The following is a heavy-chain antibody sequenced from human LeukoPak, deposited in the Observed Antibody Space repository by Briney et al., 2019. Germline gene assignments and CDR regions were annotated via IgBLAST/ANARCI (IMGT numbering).Heavy chain of an antibody. Sequence: GASVKVSCKASGYTFTGYYMHWVRQAPGQGLEWMGWINPNSGGTNYAQKFQGRVTMTRDTSISTAYMELSRLRSDDTAVYYCARDPLYYYGSGTFSPDYYYYYMDVWGKGTTVTVSS. CDR3: ARDPLYYYGSGTFSPDYYYYYMDV. J-gene: IGHJ6*03. V-gene: IGHV1-2*02. CDR1: GYTFTGYY. CDR2: INPNSGGT. D-gene: IGHD3-10*01.